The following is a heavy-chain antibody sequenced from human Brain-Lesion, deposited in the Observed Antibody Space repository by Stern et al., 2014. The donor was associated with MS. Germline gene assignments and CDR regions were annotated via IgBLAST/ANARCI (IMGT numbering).Heavy chain of an antibody. Sequence: QLVESGPGLVKPSETLSLTCTVAGGSVSSTSYAWAWIRQPPGKGLEWIGTIYYSGNTYYSPSLKSRLTISLDQSKNQFSLQMSSVTAADTAVYYCAGEEDIRYCSGGSCTGNWFDPWGQGTLVTVSS. D-gene: IGHD2-15*01. V-gene: IGHV4-39*01. CDR2: IYYSGNT. CDR1: GGSVSSTSYA. J-gene: IGHJ5*02. CDR3: AGEEDIRYCSGGSCTGNWFDP.